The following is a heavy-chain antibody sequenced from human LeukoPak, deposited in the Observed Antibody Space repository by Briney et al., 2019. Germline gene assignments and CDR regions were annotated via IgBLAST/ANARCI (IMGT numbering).Heavy chain of an antibody. V-gene: IGHV4-39*01. D-gene: IGHD1-26*01. CDR2: ILYTGRT. CDR3: ARRDVGATIDC. Sequence: PSETLSLTCTVSGDSISSSRFYWAWIRQPPGKGLEWIGSILYTGRTFYNPSLKSRVTISVDTSKNQFSLRLGSVTASDTAVYYCARRDVGATIDCWGQVALVTVSS. J-gene: IGHJ4*02. CDR1: GDSISSSRFY.